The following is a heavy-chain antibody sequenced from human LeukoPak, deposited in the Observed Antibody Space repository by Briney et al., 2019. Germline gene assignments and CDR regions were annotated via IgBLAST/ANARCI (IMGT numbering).Heavy chain of an antibody. CDR1: GYTFTSYG. J-gene: IGHJ5*02. CDR3: ARDHSGSYSSSWYSRKFDP. V-gene: IGHV1-18*01. Sequence: ASVKVSCKASGYTFTSYGISWVRQAPGQGLEWMGWISAYNGSTNYAQKLQGRVTMTTDTSTSTAYMELRSLRSDDTAVYYCARDHSGSYSSSWYSRKFDPWGQGTLVTVSS. CDR2: ISAYNGST. D-gene: IGHD6-13*01.